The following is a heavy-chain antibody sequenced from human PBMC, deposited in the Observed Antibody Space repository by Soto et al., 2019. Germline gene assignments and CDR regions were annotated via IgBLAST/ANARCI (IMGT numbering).Heavy chain of an antibody. CDR3: ARDMGSAMTTRIFGH. Sequence: QVLVQESGPGLVKPSQTLTLSCTVSGGSVDSGNHYWNWIRQPPGKGLEWIGYIYYGESTYYNPSLKSQATISVDTSQSRFSLRLTSVTAADTAVYYCARDMGSAMTTRIFGHWGKGTLVTVSS. V-gene: IGHV4-30-4*01. D-gene: IGHD4-17*01. CDR2: IYYGEST. J-gene: IGHJ1*01. CDR1: GGSVDSGNHY.